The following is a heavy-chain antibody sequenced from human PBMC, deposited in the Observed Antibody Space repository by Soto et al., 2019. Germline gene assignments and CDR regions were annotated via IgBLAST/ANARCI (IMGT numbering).Heavy chain of an antibody. J-gene: IGHJ6*02. V-gene: IGHV3-33*01. CDR3: ARDRKSAGRYYYYGMDV. Sequence: GVSLRFSWAASGFTFSSYGMQWVRQAPGKGLEWVAVIWYDASNKYYVDCVKGRFTISRDNSKNTLYLQMNSLRAADTPVYYCARDRKSAGRYYYYGMDVWGQGTTVTVSS. CDR2: IWYDASNK. CDR1: GFTFSSYG.